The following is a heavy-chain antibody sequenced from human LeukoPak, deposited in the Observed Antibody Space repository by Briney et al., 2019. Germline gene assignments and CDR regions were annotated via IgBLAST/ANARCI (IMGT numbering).Heavy chain of an antibody. V-gene: IGHV3-30*02. Sequence: GGSLRLSCAASGFTFSSYGMHWVRQAPGKGLEWVAFIRYDGSNKYYADSVKGRFTISRDNAKNSLYLQMNSLRAEDTALYYCAKDPNYYYDSSGYYDYWGQGTLVTVSS. D-gene: IGHD3-22*01. CDR1: GFTFSSYG. CDR3: AKDPNYYYDSSGYYDY. J-gene: IGHJ4*02. CDR2: IRYDGSNK.